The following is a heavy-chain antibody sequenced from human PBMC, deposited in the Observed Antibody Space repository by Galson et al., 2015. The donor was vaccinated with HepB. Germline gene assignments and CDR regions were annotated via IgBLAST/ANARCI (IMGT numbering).Heavy chain of an antibody. Sequence: SVKVSCKASGYTFTSYAMNWVRQAPGQGLEWMGWINTNTGNPTYAQGFTGRFVFSLDTSVSTAYLQISSLKAEDTAVYYCARWVMATVTTGLYYFDYWGQGTLVTVSS. J-gene: IGHJ4*02. CDR1: GYTFTSYA. D-gene: IGHD4-17*01. CDR2: INTNTGNP. V-gene: IGHV7-4-1*02. CDR3: ARWVMATVTTGLYYFDY.